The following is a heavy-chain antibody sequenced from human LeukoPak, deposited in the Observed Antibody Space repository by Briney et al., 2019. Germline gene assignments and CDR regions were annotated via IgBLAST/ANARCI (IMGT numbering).Heavy chain of an antibody. CDR2: ISAYNGNT. CDR3: ARDGRPGWNYAIDY. Sequence: GASVKVSCKTSGYTFTSYGISWVRQAPGQGLEWMGWISAYNGNTNYAQKVQGRVTMTTDISTSTAYMELRSLRSDDTAVYYCARDGRPGWNYAIDYWGQGTLVTVSS. D-gene: IGHD1-7*01. J-gene: IGHJ4*02. CDR1: GYTFTSYG. V-gene: IGHV1-18*01.